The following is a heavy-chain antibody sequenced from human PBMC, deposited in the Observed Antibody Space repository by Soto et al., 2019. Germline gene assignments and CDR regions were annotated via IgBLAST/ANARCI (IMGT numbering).Heavy chain of an antibody. CDR1: GFPFSTYG. Sequence: QVQLVESGGGVVQPGRSLRLSCTASGFPFSTYGMHWVRQSPGKGLEWVAVIWFDGSNKYYADLVKGRFTISRDNSKNTLYLQMTSLRDEDTAIYYCARAVGPFDYWGQGTLVTVSS. CDR3: ARAVGPFDY. CDR2: IWFDGSNK. J-gene: IGHJ4*02. V-gene: IGHV3-33*01.